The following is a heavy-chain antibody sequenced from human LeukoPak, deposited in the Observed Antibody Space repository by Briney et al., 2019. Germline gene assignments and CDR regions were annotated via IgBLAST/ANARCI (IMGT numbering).Heavy chain of an antibody. V-gene: IGHV1-18*01. D-gene: IGHD6-13*01. J-gene: IGHJ6*03. Sequence: ASVTVSCKASGYTFNSYIISWVRQAPGQGPEWMGWINAYNGNRDYAQRVQGRFTMTTDTSTSTAYMELRSLRSDDTAVYYCARDRHIAAAVYYYYMDVWGKGTPVTVSS. CDR3: ARDRHIAAAVYYYYMDV. CDR1: GYTFNSYI. CDR2: INAYNGNR.